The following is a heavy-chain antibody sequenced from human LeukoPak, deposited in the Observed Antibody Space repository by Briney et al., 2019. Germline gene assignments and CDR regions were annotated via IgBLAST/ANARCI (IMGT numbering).Heavy chain of an antibody. CDR1: GFTFSSYA. CDR3: AKAYSSSYLYFDY. CDR2: ISGSGGST. D-gene: IGHD6-13*01. Sequence: PGGSLRLSCAASGFTFSSYATSWVRQAPGKGLEWVSAISGSGGSTYYADSVKGRFTISRDNSKNTLYLQMNSLRAEDTAVYYCAKAYSSSYLYFDYWGQGTLVTLSS. J-gene: IGHJ4*02. V-gene: IGHV3-23*01.